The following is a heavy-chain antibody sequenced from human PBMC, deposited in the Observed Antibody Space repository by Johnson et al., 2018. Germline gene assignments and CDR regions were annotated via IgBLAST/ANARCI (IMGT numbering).Heavy chain of an antibody. J-gene: IGHJ6*03. CDR2: ISWNSGSI. CDR1: GFTFSDYY. V-gene: IGHV3-9*01. CDR3: AKGMGGSGSYRYAYYYSYMDV. D-gene: IGHD3-10*01. Sequence: VQLVQSGGGVVQPGRSLRRSCAASGFTFSDYYMSWIRQAPGKGLEWVSGISWNSGSIGYADSVKGRFTISRDNAKNSLYLQMNSLRAEDTALYYCAKGMGGSGSYRYAYYYSYMDVWGKGTTVTVSS.